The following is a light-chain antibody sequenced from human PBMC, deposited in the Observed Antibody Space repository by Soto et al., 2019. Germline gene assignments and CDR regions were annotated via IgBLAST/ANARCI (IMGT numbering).Light chain of an antibody. J-gene: IGKJ5*01. Sequence: EILMTQSPVTLSLSPGETATLSCSSSQSVSSNYVAWFHQKPGQAPRLLIYGASSRATGVPDRFSASGSGTDFTLTISRLEPEDFAVYYCQQYGSSPITFGQGTRLEIK. CDR2: GAS. CDR1: QSVSSNY. CDR3: QQYGSSPIT. V-gene: IGKV3-20*01.